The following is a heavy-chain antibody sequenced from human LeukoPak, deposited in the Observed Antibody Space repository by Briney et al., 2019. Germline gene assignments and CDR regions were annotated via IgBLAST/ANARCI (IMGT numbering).Heavy chain of an antibody. J-gene: IGHJ6*02. V-gene: IGHV3-23*01. CDR3: AKRSNWAYYYYYYGMDV. CDR2: ISGSGGST. D-gene: IGHD7-27*01. Sequence: GGSLRLSCAASGFTFSSYAMSWVRQAPGKGLEWVSAISGSGGSTYYADSVKGLFTISRDNSKNTLYLQMNSLRAEDTAVYYCAKRSNWAYYYYYYGMDVWGQGTTVTVSS. CDR1: GFTFSSYA.